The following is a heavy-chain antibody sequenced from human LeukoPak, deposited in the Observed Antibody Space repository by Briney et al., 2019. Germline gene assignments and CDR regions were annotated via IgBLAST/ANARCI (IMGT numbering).Heavy chain of an antibody. CDR1: GGSISSGGYS. V-gene: IGHV4-30-4*07. CDR2: IYYSGST. J-gene: IGHJ3*02. CDR3: ARDPNYGDYGLSDAFDI. Sequence: PSQTLSLTCAVSGGSISSGGYSWSWIRQPPGKGLEWIGYIYYSGSTYYNPSLKSRVTISVDTSKNQFSLKLSSVTAADTAVYYCARDPNYGDYGLSDAFDIRGQGTMVTVSS. D-gene: IGHD4-17*01.